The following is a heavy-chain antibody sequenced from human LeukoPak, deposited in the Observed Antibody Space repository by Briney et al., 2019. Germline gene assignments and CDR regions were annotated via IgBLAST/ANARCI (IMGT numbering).Heavy chain of an antibody. CDR2: ITGSGDKT. D-gene: IGHD3-22*01. CDR3: AKARRGSSGYCFEQ. Sequence: GGSLRLSCAASGFTPSSYAMSWARQAPGKGLAWVSTITGSGDKTYYGDSVKGRLTISRDNSKNTLYLQMNSLRVEDTAVYYCAKARRGSSGYCFEQWGQGTLVTVSS. J-gene: IGHJ4*02. CDR1: GFTPSSYA. V-gene: IGHV3-23*01.